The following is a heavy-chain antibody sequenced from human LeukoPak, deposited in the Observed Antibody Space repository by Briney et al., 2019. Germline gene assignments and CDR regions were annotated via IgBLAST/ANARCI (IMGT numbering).Heavy chain of an antibody. CDR3: VRANSSGYYVGYYYYYMDV. D-gene: IGHD3-22*01. J-gene: IGHJ6*03. Sequence: SETLSLTCTVSGGSISSGGYYWSWIRQHPGKGLEWIGYIYYSGSTYYNPSLKSRVTISVDTSKNQFSLKLSSVTAADTAVYYCVRANSSGYYVGYYYYYMDVWGKGTTVTVSS. CDR2: IYYSGST. V-gene: IGHV4-31*03. CDR1: GGSISSGGYY.